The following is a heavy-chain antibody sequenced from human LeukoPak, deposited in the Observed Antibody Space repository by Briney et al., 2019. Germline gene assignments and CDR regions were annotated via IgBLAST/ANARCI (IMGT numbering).Heavy chain of an antibody. D-gene: IGHD2-2*01. CDR1: GLTFRTYA. CDR3: AKDFISSTRGYFDY. V-gene: IGHV3-30*04. CDR2: ISYDGNKK. Sequence: GWSLRLSCEASGLTFRTYAMHWVRQAPGKGLEWVAVISYDGNKKQYADSVKGRFTISRDNSKNTLYLQMNSLRAEDTAVYYCAKDFISSTRGYFDYWGQGTLVTVSS. J-gene: IGHJ4*02.